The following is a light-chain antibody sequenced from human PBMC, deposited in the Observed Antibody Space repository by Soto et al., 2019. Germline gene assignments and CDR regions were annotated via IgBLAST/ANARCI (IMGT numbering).Light chain of an antibody. CDR3: YSYAGTSTWV. CDR1: NNDVGNYKL. CDR2: EGT. J-gene: IGLJ3*02. Sequence: QSVLTQPASVSESPGQSITISCTGTNNDVGNYKLVSWFQHHLGKAPKLIIYEGTKRPSGVSNRFSASQSGNTASLTISGLPAEDEADYYCYSYAGTSTWVFGGGTKLTVL. V-gene: IGLV2-23*01.